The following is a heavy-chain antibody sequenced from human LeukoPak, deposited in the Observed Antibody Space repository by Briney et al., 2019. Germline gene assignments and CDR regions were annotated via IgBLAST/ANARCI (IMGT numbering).Heavy chain of an antibody. CDR3: ARAMVRGWFDY. V-gene: IGHV4-59*12. Sequence: SETLSLTCTVSGGSISTYYWSWIRQPPGKGLEWIGYIYYSGSTNYNPSLKSRVTISVDTSKNQFSLKLSSVTAADTAVYYCARAMVRGWFDYWGQGTLVTVSS. D-gene: IGHD3-10*01. CDR2: IYYSGST. J-gene: IGHJ4*02. CDR1: GGSISTYY.